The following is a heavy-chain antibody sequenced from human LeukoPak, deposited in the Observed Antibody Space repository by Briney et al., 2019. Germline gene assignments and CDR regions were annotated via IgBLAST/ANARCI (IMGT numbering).Heavy chain of an antibody. D-gene: IGHD3-10*01. J-gene: IGHJ6*03. Sequence: PGGSLRLSCAASGFTFDEYGMSWVRQAPGKGLEWVSGINWSGGTTVYAESAKGRFTVSRDNAKNSLYLQVNSLRVDDTALYYCARERFGSDYYLDVWGKGTTVTVSS. CDR1: GFTFDEYG. CDR3: ARERFGSDYYLDV. CDR2: INWSGGTT. V-gene: IGHV3-20*04.